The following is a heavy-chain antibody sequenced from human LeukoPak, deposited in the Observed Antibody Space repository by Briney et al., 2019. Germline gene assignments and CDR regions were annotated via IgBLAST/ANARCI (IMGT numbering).Heavy chain of an antibody. D-gene: IGHD2-15*01. CDR1: GGSISTTSYF. CDR2: INHSGST. V-gene: IGHV4-39*07. Sequence: PSETLSLTCTVSGGSISTTSYFWAWIRQPPGEGLEWIGEINHSGSTNYNPSLKSRVTISVDTSKNQFSLKLSSVTAADTAVYYCARTRSGRLALDYWGQGTLVAVSS. CDR3: ARTRSGRLALDY. J-gene: IGHJ4*02.